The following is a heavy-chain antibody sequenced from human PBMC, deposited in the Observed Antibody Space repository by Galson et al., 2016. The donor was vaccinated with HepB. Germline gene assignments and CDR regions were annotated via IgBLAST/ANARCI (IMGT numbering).Heavy chain of an antibody. CDR1: GLTFTGYA. V-gene: IGHV3-30*04. CDR2: ISYDGSNK. J-gene: IGHJ4*02. D-gene: IGHD3-16*01. CDR3: ARVGFGRSYGQGFDY. Sequence: SLRLSCAASGLTFTGYAIHWVRQAPGKGLEWVAVISYDGSNKYYADSVKGRFTISRDDSKNTLYLQMDSLRPEDTAVYYCARVGFGRSYGQGFDYWGQGTLVTGSA.